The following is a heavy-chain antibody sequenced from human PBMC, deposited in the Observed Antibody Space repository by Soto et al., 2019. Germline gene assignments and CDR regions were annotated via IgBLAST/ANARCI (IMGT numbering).Heavy chain of an antibody. Sequence: ASVKVSCKASGYTFTGYYMHWVRQAPGQGLEWMGWINPNSGGTNYAQKFQGWVTMTRDTSISTAYMELSRLRSDDTAVYYCARVPRVMGGYCSGQGPNCSRDWGYFDYWGQGTLVTVSS. D-gene: IGHD2-15*01. CDR2: INPNSGGT. J-gene: IGHJ4*02. V-gene: IGHV1-2*04. CDR1: GYTFTGYY. CDR3: ARVPRVMGGYCSGQGPNCSRDWGYFDY.